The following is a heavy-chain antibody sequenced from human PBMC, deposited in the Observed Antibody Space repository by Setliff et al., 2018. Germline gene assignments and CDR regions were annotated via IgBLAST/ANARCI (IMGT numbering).Heavy chain of an antibody. J-gene: IGHJ4*02. CDR3: ARSLGSGSYYNSRPFYSDY. CDR1: GGSISSGSNY. V-gene: IGHV4-61*09. D-gene: IGHD3-10*01. CDR2: IDPSGNT. Sequence: PSETLSLTCTVSGGSISSGSNYWSWIRQPAGRGLEWIGHIDPSGNTNYHPPLESRVTISGDTSKNQFSLKLTSVTAADTAVYFCARSLGSGSYYNSRPFYSDYWGQGTLVTVSS.